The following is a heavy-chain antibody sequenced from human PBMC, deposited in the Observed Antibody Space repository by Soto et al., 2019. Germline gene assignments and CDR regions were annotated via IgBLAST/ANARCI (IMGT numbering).Heavy chain of an antibody. V-gene: IGHV3-23*01. CDR3: EKYSGDFPVYNGLNV. CDR1: WFPFDTYA. J-gene: IGHJ6*02. D-gene: IGHD1-26*01. Sequence: GSLSLSCVASWFPFDTYAMIWVRQAPGKGPEWLSLISGGGDLAYYAESVKGRFTSSRDNSKNTLYLQMTLLRVDDTAVYYCEKYSGDFPVYNGLNVWGQGTTVTVSS. CDR2: ISGGGDLA.